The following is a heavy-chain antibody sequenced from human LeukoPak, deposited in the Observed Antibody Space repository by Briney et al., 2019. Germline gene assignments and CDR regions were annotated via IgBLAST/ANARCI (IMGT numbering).Heavy chain of an antibody. Sequence: PGGSLRLSCAASGFTFSTSTMNWVRQAPGKGLEWVSSISSSSDYIYYADSVKGRFTISRDNAKNSLYLQMNSLRAEDTAVYYCVRIPNTAPFPNWFDHWGQGTLVTVSS. CDR2: ISSSSDYI. CDR3: VRIPNTAPFPNWFDH. J-gene: IGHJ5*02. CDR1: GFTFSTST. D-gene: IGHD2-21*01. V-gene: IGHV3-21*01.